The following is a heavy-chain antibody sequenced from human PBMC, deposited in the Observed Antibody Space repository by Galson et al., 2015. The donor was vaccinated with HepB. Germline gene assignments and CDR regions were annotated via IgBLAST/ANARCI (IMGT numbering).Heavy chain of an antibody. D-gene: IGHD5-24*01. CDR3: ARRYDGYNFGVVSHI. CDR2: IYTSGST. CDR1: GGSISSGSYY. Sequence: TLSLTCTVSGGSISSGSYYWSWIRQPAGKGLEWIGRIYTSGSTNYNPSLKSRVTISVDTSKNQFSLKLSSVTAADTAVYYCARRYDGYNFGVVSHIWGQGTLVTVSS. J-gene: IGHJ4*02. V-gene: IGHV4-61*02.